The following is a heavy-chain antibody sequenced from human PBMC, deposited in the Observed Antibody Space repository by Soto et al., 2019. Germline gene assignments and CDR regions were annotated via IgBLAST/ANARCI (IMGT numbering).Heavy chain of an antibody. J-gene: IGHJ4*02. CDR2: IHGTRSII. CDR3: ARAARNADYDY. CDR1: GFTFSIHA. Sequence: EVQLVESGGGLVQPGGSLRLSCEVSGFTFSIHAMNWVRQAPGKGLEWVAYIHGTRSIIYYADSVKGRFTISRDNAKNSLFLQMDSLRDDDPAVYYCARAARNADYDYWGQGTLVTVSS. D-gene: IGHD3-16*01. V-gene: IGHV3-48*02.